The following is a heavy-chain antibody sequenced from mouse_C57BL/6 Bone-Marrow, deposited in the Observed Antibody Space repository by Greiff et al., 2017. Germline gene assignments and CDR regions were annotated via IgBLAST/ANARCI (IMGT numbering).Heavy chain of an antibody. D-gene: IGHD1-1*01. J-gene: IGHJ3*01. CDR3: ARHELLRSPFAY. Sequence: DVKLVESGGDLVKPGGSLKLSCAASGFTFSSYGMSWVRQTPDKRLEWVATISSGGSYTYYPDSVKGRFTISRDNAKNTLYLQMSSLKSEDTAMYYCARHELLRSPFAYWGQGTLVTVSA. CDR2: ISSGGSYT. CDR1: GFTFSSYG. V-gene: IGHV5-6*02.